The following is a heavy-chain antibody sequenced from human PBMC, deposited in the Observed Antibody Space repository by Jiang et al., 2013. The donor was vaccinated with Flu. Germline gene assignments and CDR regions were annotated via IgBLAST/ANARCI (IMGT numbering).Heavy chain of an antibody. CDR2: VFYTGTT. Sequence: GLVKPPETLSLTCTVSGGSIRSSSYSWGWIRQPPGKGLEWIGSVFYTGTTDYNPSLKSRLTISVDTSKNQFSLKLSSVTAADTAVYYCAKRNIEVTGNRYFDYWGQGTLVTVSS. J-gene: IGHJ4*02. CDR1: GGSIRSSSYS. D-gene: IGHD2-21*02. CDR3: AKRNIEVTGNRYFDY. V-gene: IGHV4-39*01.